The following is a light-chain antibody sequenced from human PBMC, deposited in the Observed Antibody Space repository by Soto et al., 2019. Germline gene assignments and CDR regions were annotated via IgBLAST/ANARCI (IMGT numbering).Light chain of an antibody. V-gene: IGKV3-20*01. CDR1: QSVSSSY. CDR3: HQYCXSRT. Sequence: EIVLTQSPATLSLSPGDRATLSFRASQSVSSSYLAWYQQKTGQAPRLLMYGSSSRATGIPERFSGSGSGTDFTLTISRLESEDFAVYYCHQYCXSRTCGLWTKV. CDR2: GSS. J-gene: IGKJ1*01.